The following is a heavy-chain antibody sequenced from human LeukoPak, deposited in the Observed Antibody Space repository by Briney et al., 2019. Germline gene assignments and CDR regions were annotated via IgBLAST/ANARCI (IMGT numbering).Heavy chain of an antibody. Sequence: GGSLRLSCAASGFTFSSYWLHWVRQAPGKGLVWVSRINSDGSSTSYADSVKGRFTISRDNAKNTLYLQMNSLRAEDTAVYYCARDGGYDILTGYPSDYWGQGTLVTVSS. CDR3: ARDGGYDILTGYPSDY. J-gene: IGHJ4*02. CDR2: INSDGSST. V-gene: IGHV3-74*01. CDR1: GFTFSSYW. D-gene: IGHD3-9*01.